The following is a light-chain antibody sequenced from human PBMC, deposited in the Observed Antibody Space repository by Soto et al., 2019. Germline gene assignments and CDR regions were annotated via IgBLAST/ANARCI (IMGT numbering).Light chain of an antibody. V-gene: IGKV3-11*01. CDR3: QQRYNWPPLT. CDR2: DTS. CDR1: QSVYSY. J-gene: IGKJ4*01. Sequence: EVVLTQSPSTLSLSPGERATLSCRASQSVYSYLAWYQQKPGQAPRLLIYDTSNRATGVPGRFSGSGSGTDFTLTISSLEPEDFAVYYCQQRYNWPPLTFGGGTRVEIK.